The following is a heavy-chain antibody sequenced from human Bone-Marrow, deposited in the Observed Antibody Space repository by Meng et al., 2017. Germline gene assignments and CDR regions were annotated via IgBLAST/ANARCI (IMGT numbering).Heavy chain of an antibody. CDR2: ISYDGSNK. J-gene: IGHJ5*02. CDR3: ARDSWFDP. V-gene: IGHV3-30*04. Sequence: VQVVGSGGGVAQPERSLRLSCAASGFTFSSYAMHWVRQAPGKGLEWVAVISYDGSNKYYADSVKGRFTISRDNSKNTLYLQMNSLRAEDTAVYYCARDSWFDPWGQGTLVTVSS. CDR1: GFTFSSYA.